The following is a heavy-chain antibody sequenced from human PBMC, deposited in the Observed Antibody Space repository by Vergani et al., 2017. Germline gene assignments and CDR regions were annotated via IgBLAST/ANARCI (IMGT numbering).Heavy chain of an antibody. D-gene: IGHD2-2*02. J-gene: IGHJ6*02. Sequence: QVQLQESGPGLVKPSQTLSLTCTVSGGSISSGDYYWSWIRQPPGKGLEWIGYIYYSGSTYYNPSLKSRVTISVDTSKNQLSLKLSSVTAADTAVYYCAIDKIVVAPAAILVQGPESYYYYYGMDVWGQGTTVTVSS. CDR3: AIDKIVVAPAAILVQGPESYYYYYGMDV. CDR1: GGSISSGDYY. CDR2: IYYSGST. V-gene: IGHV4-30-4*08.